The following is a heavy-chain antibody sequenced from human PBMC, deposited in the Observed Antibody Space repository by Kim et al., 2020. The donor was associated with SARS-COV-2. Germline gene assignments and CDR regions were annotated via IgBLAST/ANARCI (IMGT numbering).Heavy chain of an antibody. Sequence: GGSLRLSCAASGFTFSSYWMHWVRQAPGKGLVWVSRINSDGSSTSYADSVKGRFTISRDNAKNTLYLQMNSLRAEDTAVYYCARESTGITMTPGYYYGMDVWGQGTTVTVSS. CDR1: GFTFSSYW. J-gene: IGHJ6*02. D-gene: IGHD3-22*01. V-gene: IGHV3-74*01. CDR3: ARESTGITMTPGYYYGMDV. CDR2: INSDGSST.